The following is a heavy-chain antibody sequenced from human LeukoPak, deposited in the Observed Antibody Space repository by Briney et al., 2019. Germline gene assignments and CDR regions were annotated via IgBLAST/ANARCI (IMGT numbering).Heavy chain of an antibody. CDR3: ARVHSSGWYVY. D-gene: IGHD6-19*01. Sequence: GGSLRLSCAASGFTFSDYYMSWIRQAPGKGLKWVSYISSSGSTIYYADSVKGRFTISRDNAKNSLYLQMNSLRAEDTAVYYCARVHSSGWYVYWGQGTLVTVSS. CDR2: ISSSGSTI. CDR1: GFTFSDYY. V-gene: IGHV3-11*04. J-gene: IGHJ4*02.